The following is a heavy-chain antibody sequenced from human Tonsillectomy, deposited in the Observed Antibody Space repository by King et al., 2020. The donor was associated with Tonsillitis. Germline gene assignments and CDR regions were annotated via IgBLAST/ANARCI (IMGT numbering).Heavy chain of an antibody. Sequence: QLVQSGSELKKPGASVKVSCKASGYTFTSYAMNWVRQAPGQGLEWMGWINTNTGNPTYAQGFTVRFVFSLDTSVSTAYLQISSLKAEDTAVYYCARRCSGGSCYSERWFDPWGQGTLVTVSS. CDR3: ARRCSGGSCYSERWFDP. J-gene: IGHJ5*02. CDR1: GYTFTSYA. CDR2: INTNTGNP. D-gene: IGHD2-15*01. V-gene: IGHV7-4-1*02.